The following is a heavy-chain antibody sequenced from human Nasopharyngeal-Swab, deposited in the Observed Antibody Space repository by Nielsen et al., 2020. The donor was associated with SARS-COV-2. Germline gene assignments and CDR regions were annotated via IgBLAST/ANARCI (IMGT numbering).Heavy chain of an antibody. J-gene: IGHJ3*01. Sequence: GESLKISCAASGFTFSGSAMHWVRQPSGKGLEWVGRIRSKANSYATAYAASVKGRFTISRDDSKHTAYLQMDSLKTDDTAIYYCTKTPAYSSSWWDAFDVWGQGTMVTVSS. D-gene: IGHD6-13*01. CDR2: IRSKANSYAT. V-gene: IGHV3-73*01. CDR1: GFTFSGSA. CDR3: TKTPAYSSSWWDAFDV.